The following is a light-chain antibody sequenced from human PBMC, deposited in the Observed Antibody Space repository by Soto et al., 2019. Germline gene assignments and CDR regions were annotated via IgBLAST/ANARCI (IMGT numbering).Light chain of an antibody. Sequence: DIHMTQSPSSLSASIGYRFTITCRASQNIGSFLNWYQQKPGEAPRLLVYSAFRIQSGVPSRFNASGSGTDFTLSISSLQPEDFSTYYCQQGSTTPITFGLGTRLEIK. V-gene: IGKV1-39*01. J-gene: IGKJ5*01. CDR1: QNIGSF. CDR3: QQGSTTPIT. CDR2: SAF.